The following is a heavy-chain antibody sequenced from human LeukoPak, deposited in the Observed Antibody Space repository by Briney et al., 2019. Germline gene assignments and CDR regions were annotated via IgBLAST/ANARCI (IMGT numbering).Heavy chain of an antibody. CDR2: IYHSGST. CDR1: GYSISSGYY. Sequence: SETLSLTCAVSGYSISSGYYWGWIRQPPGKGLEWIGSIYHSGSTYYNPSLKSRVTISVDTSKNQFSLKLSSVTAADTAVYYCARLYMVPSYYYYYYMDVWGKGTTVTVSS. D-gene: IGHD3-10*01. J-gene: IGHJ6*03. CDR3: ARLYMVPSYYYYYYMDV. V-gene: IGHV4-38-2*01.